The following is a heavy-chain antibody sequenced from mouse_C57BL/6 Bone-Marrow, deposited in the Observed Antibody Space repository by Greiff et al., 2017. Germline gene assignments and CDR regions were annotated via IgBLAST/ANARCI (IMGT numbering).Heavy chain of an antibody. J-gene: IGHJ2*01. CDR3: ARSLRRHY. CDR1: VFNIKDYY. V-gene: IGHV14-2*01. CDR2: IDPEDGET. Sequence: VQLKQSGAELVKPGASVKLSCTASVFNIKDYYMHWVKQRTEQGLEWIGRIDPEDGETKYAQKFQGKATITADTSSNTAYLQLSSLTSEDTAVYYCARSLRRHYWGQGTTLTVSS.